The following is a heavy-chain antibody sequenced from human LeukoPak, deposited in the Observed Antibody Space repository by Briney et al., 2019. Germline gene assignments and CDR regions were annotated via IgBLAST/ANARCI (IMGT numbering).Heavy chain of an antibody. D-gene: IGHD3-10*01. Sequence: KPGGSLRLSCASSGFIVSTAWMSWVRQAPGKGLEWVGRIKSKTDGGTTDYAAPVKGRFTISRDDSKNTLYLQMNNLKTEDTAVYYCTTDHLKLWFGGVHPFDSWGQGTLVTVSS. J-gene: IGHJ4*02. CDR2: IKSKTDGGTT. CDR3: TTDHLKLWFGGVHPFDS. CDR1: GFIVSTAW. V-gene: IGHV3-15*01.